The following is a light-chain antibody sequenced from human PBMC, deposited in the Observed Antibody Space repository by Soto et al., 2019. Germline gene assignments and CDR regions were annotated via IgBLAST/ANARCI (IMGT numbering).Light chain of an antibody. Sequence: DIQMTQSPVSLSASVGDRVTITCRASQTISRNLNWYQQKPGKAPKFLIFAASSLQSGVPLRFSGSGSGTDFTLTISSLQPEDFATYYCQQSYDTPLTFGGGTKVEIK. CDR1: QTISRN. J-gene: IGKJ4*01. V-gene: IGKV1-39*01. CDR2: AAS. CDR3: QQSYDTPLT.